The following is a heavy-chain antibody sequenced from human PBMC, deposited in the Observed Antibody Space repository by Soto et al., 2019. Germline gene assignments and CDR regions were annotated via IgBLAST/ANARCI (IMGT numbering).Heavy chain of an antibody. CDR2: VNPNSGNT. Sequence: QVQLVQSGAEVRKPGASVKVSCKASGYTFTTYDINWVRQATGQGLEWMGWVNPNSGNTGYAQKFQGRVTMTRNTSINTAYMELSSLRSEDTAVYYRTRGTRVAEYWGEGTLVTVSS. D-gene: IGHD2-15*01. CDR1: GYTFTTYD. J-gene: IGHJ4*02. V-gene: IGHV1-8*01. CDR3: TRGTRVAEY.